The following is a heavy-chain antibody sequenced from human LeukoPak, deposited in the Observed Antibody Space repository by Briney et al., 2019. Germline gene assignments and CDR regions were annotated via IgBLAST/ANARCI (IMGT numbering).Heavy chain of an antibody. J-gene: IGHJ4*02. Sequence: PGGSLRLSCGASGFTFSSYAMSWVRQAPGKGLEWVSAISGSGGSTYYADSVKGRFTISRDNSKNTLYLQMNSLRAEDTAVYYCAKLLRYFDWLFYDWGQGTLVTVSS. CDR3: AKLLRYFDWLFYD. V-gene: IGHV3-23*01. D-gene: IGHD3-9*01. CDR1: GFTFSSYA. CDR2: ISGSGGST.